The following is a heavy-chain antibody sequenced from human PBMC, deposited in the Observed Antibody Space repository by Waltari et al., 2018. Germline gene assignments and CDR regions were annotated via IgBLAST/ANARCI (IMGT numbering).Heavy chain of an antibody. CDR1: GFTFSSYA. CDR3: ARDRQLWFDY. V-gene: IGHV3-23*01. CDR2: IGGSARTA. Sequence: EVQLLESGGGLVHTGGSLRLSCVASGFTFSSYAMGWVRQAPGKGLEWISSIGGSARTAYYADSVKGRLTVFRDNSKNTVYLQMNSLRADDTAVYFCARDRQLWFDYWGQGALVTVSS. J-gene: IGHJ4*02. D-gene: IGHD2-21*01.